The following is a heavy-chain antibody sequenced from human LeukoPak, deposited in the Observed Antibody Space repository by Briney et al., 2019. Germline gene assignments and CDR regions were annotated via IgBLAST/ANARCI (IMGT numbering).Heavy chain of an antibody. J-gene: IGHJ4*02. CDR3: ARLQDCSRTSCYVGN. CDR2: IYTIGNT. D-gene: IGHD2-2*01. CDR1: GGSISSYY. V-gene: IGHV4-4*07. Sequence: PSETLSLTWTVSGGSISSYYGGWIRQPAGKGLEWIGLIYTIGNTNYNPSLKSRVTISVDNSKNQFSLKLSSMTAADTAVYYFARLQDCSRTSCYVGNWGQGTLVTVSS.